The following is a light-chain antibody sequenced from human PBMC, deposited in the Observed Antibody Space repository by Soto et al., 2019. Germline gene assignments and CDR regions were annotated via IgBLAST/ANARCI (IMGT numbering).Light chain of an antibody. CDR1: SSDIGTYNL. Sequence: QSARTQPASVSGAPGQSSTISCTGTSSDIGTYNLVSWYQHYPGKAPKRMIYEGIKRPSGFSNRFSGSKSGNTAFLTISGLQAEDEADYYCCSYAGSGTDNYVFGSGTKLPVL. J-gene: IGLJ1*01. CDR3: CSYAGSGTDNYV. CDR2: EGI. V-gene: IGLV2-23*01.